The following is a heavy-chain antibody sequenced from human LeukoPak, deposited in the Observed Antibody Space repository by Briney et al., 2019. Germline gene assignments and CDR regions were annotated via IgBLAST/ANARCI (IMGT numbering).Heavy chain of an antibody. J-gene: IGHJ4*02. CDR2: IIPIFGTA. D-gene: IGHD3-22*01. CDR3: ARGYYYDSSGYYYFDY. V-gene: IGHV1-69*13. Sequence: SVKVSCKASGGTFSSYGISWVRQAPGQGLEWMGGIIPIFGTANYAQKFQGRVTITADESTSTAFMELSSLRSEDTAVYYCARGYYYDSSGYYYFDYWGQGTLVTVSS. CDR1: GGTFSSYG.